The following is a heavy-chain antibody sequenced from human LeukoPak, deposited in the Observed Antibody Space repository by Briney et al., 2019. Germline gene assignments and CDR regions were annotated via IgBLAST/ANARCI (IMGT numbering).Heavy chain of an antibody. CDR3: AVAYYYDSSGYFYFDY. CDR2: IIPILGIA. V-gene: IGHV1-69*02. CDR1: GGTFSSYT. D-gene: IGHD3-22*01. Sequence: SVKVSCKASGGTFSSYTISWVRQAPGQGLEWMGRIIPILGIANYAQKLQGRVTITADKSTSTAYMELSSLRSEDTAVYYCAVAYYYDSSGYFYFDYWGQGTLVTVSS. J-gene: IGHJ4*02.